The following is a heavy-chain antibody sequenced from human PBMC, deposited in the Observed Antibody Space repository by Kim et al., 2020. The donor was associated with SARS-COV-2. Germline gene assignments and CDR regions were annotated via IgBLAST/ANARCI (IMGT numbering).Heavy chain of an antibody. Sequence: SQTLSLTCAISGDSVSSNSAAWNWIRQSPSRGLEWLGRTYYRSKWYNDYAVSVKSRITINPDTSKNQFSLQLNSVTPEDTAVYYCARGPSSWYPLGYYYYGMDVWGQGTTVTVSS. V-gene: IGHV6-1*01. D-gene: IGHD6-13*01. CDR3: ARGPSSWYPLGYYYYGMDV. CDR2: TYYRSKWYN. J-gene: IGHJ6*02. CDR1: GDSVSSNSAA.